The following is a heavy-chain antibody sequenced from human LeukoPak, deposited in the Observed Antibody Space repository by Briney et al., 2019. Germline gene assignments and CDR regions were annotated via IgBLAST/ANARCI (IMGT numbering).Heavy chain of an antibody. J-gene: IGHJ4*02. Sequence: PGGSLRLSCAASGFTFSSYGMHWVRQAPGKGLEWVAFIQSDGSNKYYADSVKGRFTISRDNSKNTLYLQMNSLRAEDTATFYCAKAFGSSWSLFYYWGQGTLVTVSS. V-gene: IGHV3-30*02. CDR1: GFTFSSYG. CDR3: AKAFGSSWSLFYY. D-gene: IGHD6-13*01. CDR2: IQSDGSNK.